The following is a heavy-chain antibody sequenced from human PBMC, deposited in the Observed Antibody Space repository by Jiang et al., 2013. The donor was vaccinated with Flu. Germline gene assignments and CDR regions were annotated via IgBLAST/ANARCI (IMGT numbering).Heavy chain of an antibody. Sequence: VQLLESGGGVVRPGGSLRLSCAASGFTFDDYGMSWVRQAPGKGLEWVSGINWNGGSTGYADSVKGRFTISRDNAKNSLYLQMNSLRAEDTALYYCARIRYYDSSGYHYYFDYWGQGTLVTVSS. CDR2: INWNGGST. CDR3: ARIRYYDSSGYHYYFDY. V-gene: IGHV3-20*04. J-gene: IGHJ4*01. D-gene: IGHD3-22*01. CDR1: GFTFDDYG.